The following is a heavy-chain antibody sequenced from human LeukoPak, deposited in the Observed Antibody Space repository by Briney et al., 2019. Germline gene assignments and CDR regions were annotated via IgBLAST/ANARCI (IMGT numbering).Heavy chain of an antibody. Sequence: SETLSLTCTVSGGSISSSSYYWGWIRQPPGKGLEWIGSIYYSGSTYYNPSLKSRVTISVDTSKNQFSLKLSSVTAADTAVYYCARALGAFDIWGQGTMVTVSS. CDR2: IYYSGST. J-gene: IGHJ3*02. CDR3: ARALGAFDI. CDR1: GGSISSSSYY. V-gene: IGHV4-39*07.